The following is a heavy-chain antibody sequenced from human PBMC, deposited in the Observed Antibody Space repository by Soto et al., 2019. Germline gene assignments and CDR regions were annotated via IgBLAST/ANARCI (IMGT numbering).Heavy chain of an antibody. J-gene: IGHJ6*02. CDR2: ITGSGGSA. CDR1: GFTFSNFV. CDR3: AVHLGQNYYRLDV. Sequence: GSLRLSCAASGFTFSNFVMSWVRQVPGKGLEWVSAITGSGGSAYHADSAKGRFTISRDNSKSTVFLEMSSLGAADTAVYYCAVHLGQNYYRLDVWGQGTTVTVSS. D-gene: IGHD1-26*01. V-gene: IGHV3-23*01.